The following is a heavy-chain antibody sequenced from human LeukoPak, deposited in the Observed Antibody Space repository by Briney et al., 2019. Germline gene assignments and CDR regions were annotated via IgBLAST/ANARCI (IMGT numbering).Heavy chain of an antibody. D-gene: IGHD3-9*01. CDR1: GRSITDCY. V-gene: IGHV4-34*01. CDR2: IHYTGAT. J-gene: IGHJ4*02. CDR3: ARGNILTGYCFDF. Sequence: SETLSLTCAVYGRSITDCYWSWIRQTPGKGLEWIGEIHYTGATSYNPSLKSRATISTDTSKNQFSLRLSSVTAADTAVYYCARGNILTGYCFDFWGQGALVTVSS.